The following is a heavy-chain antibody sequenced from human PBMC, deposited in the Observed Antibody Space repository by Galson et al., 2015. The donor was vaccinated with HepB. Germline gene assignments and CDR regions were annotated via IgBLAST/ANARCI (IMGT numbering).Heavy chain of an antibody. J-gene: IGHJ5*02. CDR2: INHSGST. D-gene: IGHD6-6*01. CDR1: GGSFSGYY. CDR3: ASLPVEYSSSNNWFDP. Sequence: SETLSLTCAVYGGSFSGYYWSWIRQPPGKGLEWIGEINHSGSTNYNPSLKSRVTISVDTSKNQFSLKLSSVTAADTAVYYCASLPVEYSSSNNWFDPWGQGTLVTVSS. V-gene: IGHV4-34*01.